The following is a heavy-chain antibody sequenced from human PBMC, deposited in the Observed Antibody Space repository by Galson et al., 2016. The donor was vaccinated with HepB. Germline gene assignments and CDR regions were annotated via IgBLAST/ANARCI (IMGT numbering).Heavy chain of an antibody. CDR3: VGRGPVDF. CDR1: GFTFSGYV. Sequence: SLRLSCAASGFTFSGYVLRWVRQAPQKGLEYVSAISLNGGTTHYGDSVRGRFTISRDISKNTLFLEMHSLRPEDTAVYYCVGRGPVDFWGQGILVTVSS. V-gene: IGHV3-64D*06. D-gene: IGHD1-26*01. J-gene: IGHJ4*02. CDR2: ISLNGGTT.